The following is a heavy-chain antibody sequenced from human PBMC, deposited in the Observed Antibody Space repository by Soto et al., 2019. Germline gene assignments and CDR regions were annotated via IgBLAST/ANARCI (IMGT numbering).Heavy chain of an antibody. CDR3: ARGSGLVGDPYYYGMDV. V-gene: IGHV1-69*13. CDR1: GGTFSSYA. CDR2: IIPIFGTA. J-gene: IGHJ6*02. D-gene: IGHD1-26*01. Sequence: ASVKVSCKASGGTFSSYAISWVRQAPGQGLEWMGGIIPIFGTANYAQKFQGRVTITADESTSTAYMELSSLRSEDTAVYYCARGSGLVGDPYYYGMDVWGQGTTVTVSS.